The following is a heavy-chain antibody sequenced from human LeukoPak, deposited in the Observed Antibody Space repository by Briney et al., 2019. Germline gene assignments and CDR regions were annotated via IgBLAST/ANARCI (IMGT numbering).Heavy chain of an antibody. CDR2: IYYSGCT. CDR3: AREAWDIVVVVAATPGSFDY. J-gene: IGHJ4*02. CDR1: GGSISSSSYY. V-gene: IGHV4-39*07. Sequence: SETLSLTCTVSGGSISSSSYYWGWIRQPPGKGLEWIGSIYYSGCTYYNPSLKSRVTISVDTSKNQFSLKLSSVTAADTAVYYCAREAWDIVVVVAATPGSFDYWGQGTLVTVSS. D-gene: IGHD2-15*01.